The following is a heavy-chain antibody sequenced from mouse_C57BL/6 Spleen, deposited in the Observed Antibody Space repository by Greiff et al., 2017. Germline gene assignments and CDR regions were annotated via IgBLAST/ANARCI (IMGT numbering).Heavy chain of an antibody. V-gene: IGHV1-53*01. CDR3: ARYPYYYYGSSALAY. CDR1: GYTFTSYW. Sequence: QVQLQQPGTELVKPGASVKLSCKASGYTFTSYWMHWVKQRPGQGLEWIGNINPSNGGTNYNEKFKSKATLTVDKSSSTAYMQLSSLTSEDSAVYYCARYPYYYYGSSALAYWGQGTLVTVSA. CDR2: INPSNGGT. D-gene: IGHD1-1*01. J-gene: IGHJ3*01.